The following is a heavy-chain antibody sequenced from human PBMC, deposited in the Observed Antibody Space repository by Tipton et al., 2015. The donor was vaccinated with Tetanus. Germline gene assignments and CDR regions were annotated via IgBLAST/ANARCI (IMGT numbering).Heavy chain of an antibody. Sequence: TLSLTCTVSGGSISSYYWSWIRQPPGKGLEWIGYIYYSGSTNYNPSLKSRVTISVDTSKNQFSLKLSSVTAADTAMYYCARGSNYYDSSGYYWDAFDIWGQGTMVTVSS. J-gene: IGHJ3*02. V-gene: IGHV4-59*01. CDR2: IYYSGST. CDR1: GGSISSYY. CDR3: ARGSNYYDSSGYYWDAFDI. D-gene: IGHD3-22*01.